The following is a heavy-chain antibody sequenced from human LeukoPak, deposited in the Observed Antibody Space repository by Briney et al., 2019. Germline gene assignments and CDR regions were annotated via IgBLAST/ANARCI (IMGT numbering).Heavy chain of an antibody. J-gene: IGHJ6*03. Sequence: GGSLRLSCAASGFTFDDYGMSWVRQAPGKGLERVSGINWNGGSTGYADSVKGRFTISRDNAKNSLYLQMNSLRAEDTALYHCARDDEFWSGYLRYYYMDVWGKGTTVTVSS. V-gene: IGHV3-20*01. CDR3: ARDDEFWSGYLRYYYMDV. D-gene: IGHD3-3*01. CDR2: INWNGGST. CDR1: GFTFDDYG.